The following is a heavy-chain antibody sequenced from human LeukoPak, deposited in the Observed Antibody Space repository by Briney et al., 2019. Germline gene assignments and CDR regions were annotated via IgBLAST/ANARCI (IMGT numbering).Heavy chain of an antibody. Sequence: GGSPRLSCAASGFTFSSYSMNWVRQAPGKGLEWVSSISSSSSYIYYADSVKGRFTISRDNAKNSLYLQMNSLRAEDTAVYYCARDLGCSYVPFGYWGQGTLVTVS. CDR2: ISSSSSYI. CDR3: ARDLGCSYVPFGY. D-gene: IGHD5-18*01. CDR1: GFTFSSYS. J-gene: IGHJ4*02. V-gene: IGHV3-21*01.